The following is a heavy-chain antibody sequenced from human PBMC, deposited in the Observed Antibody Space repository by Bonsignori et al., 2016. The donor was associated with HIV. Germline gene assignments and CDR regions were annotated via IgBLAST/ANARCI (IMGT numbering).Heavy chain of an antibody. CDR1: GGSFSGYY. Sequence: QVQLQQWGAGLLKPSETLSLTCTVYGGSFSGYYWGWIRQSPGRGLEWIAEINHSGSTDYNASLKSRVTISMDTSKNQLSLILTSVTAADTAVYYCARHRATFNLVSFDLWGQGDNGHRLF. CDR3: ARHRATFNLVSFDL. V-gene: IGHV4-34*01. J-gene: IGHJ3*01. CDR2: INHSGST. D-gene: IGHD5-12*01.